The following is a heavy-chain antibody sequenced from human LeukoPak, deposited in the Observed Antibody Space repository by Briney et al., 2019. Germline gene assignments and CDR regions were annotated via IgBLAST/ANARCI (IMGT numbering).Heavy chain of an antibody. D-gene: IGHD5-12*01. J-gene: IGHJ4*02. Sequence: PSETLSLTCTVSGGSISGYFWSWLRQPAGKGLECIGRIYSSGSNNYNPSLTCRVTMSLDTSKNHLALNLSSVTAADTAVYYCAREPTSGREPTSGRPLDYWGQGTLVTVSS. CDR3: AREPTSGREPTSGRPLDY. CDR2: IYSSGSN. V-gene: IGHV4-4*07. CDR1: GGSISGYF.